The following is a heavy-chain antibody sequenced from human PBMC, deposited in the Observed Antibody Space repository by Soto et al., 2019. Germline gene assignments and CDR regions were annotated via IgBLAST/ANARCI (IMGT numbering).Heavy chain of an antibody. CDR3: ARSWGGDGYSH. D-gene: IGHD2-15*01. CDR2: INHSGST. V-gene: IGHV4-34*01. CDR1: GGSFSGYY. J-gene: IGHJ4*02. Sequence: PSETLSLTCAVYGGSFSGYYWSWIRQPPGKGLEWIGEINHSGSTNYNPSLKSRVTISVDTSKNHFSLTLRSVNAVDTGVYYCARSWGGDGYSHWGQGTLVTVSS.